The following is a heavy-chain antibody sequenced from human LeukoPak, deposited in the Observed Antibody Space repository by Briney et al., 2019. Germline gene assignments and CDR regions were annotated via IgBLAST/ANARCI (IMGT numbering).Heavy chain of an antibody. CDR3: ARGRTLLDY. CDR1: GFTFSSYS. CDR2: ISSSSSPI. J-gene: IGHJ4*02. Sequence: PGGSLRLSCAASGFTFSSYSMNWVRQAPGKGLEWVSYISSSSSPIYYADSVKGRFTISRDNAKNSLYLQMNSLRAEDTAVYYCARGRTLLDYWGQGTLVTVSS. D-gene: IGHD1-7*01. V-gene: IGHV3-48*01.